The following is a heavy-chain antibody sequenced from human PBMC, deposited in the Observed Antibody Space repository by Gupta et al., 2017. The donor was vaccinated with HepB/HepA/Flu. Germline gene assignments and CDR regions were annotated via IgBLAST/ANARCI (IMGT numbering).Heavy chain of an antibody. CDR3: AREMSGLQFGALDA. CDR1: GFTFRSDG. D-gene: IGHD3-3*01. CDR2: IQTDVSVI. Sequence: QVQLVASGGDVVQPGRALDLYCAASGFTFRSDGMHWVRQAPGKGLEWVAVIQTDVSVISYADSVNGRFTISRDKSNNMVYLQMNTLRAEDTAVYYCAREMSGLQFGALDAGGQGTLVTVSS. J-gene: IGHJ5*02. V-gene: IGHV3-33*01.